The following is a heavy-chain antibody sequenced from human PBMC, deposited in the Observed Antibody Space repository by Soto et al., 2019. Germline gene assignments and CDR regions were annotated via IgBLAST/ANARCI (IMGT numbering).Heavy chain of an antibody. CDR2: ISGSGGST. J-gene: IGHJ4*02. D-gene: IGHD6-13*01. V-gene: IGHV3-23*01. CDR1: GFTFTNYA. CDR3: AKEISSTWFPLDY. Sequence: PRGSLILSCATSGFTFTNYAMSWVRQAPGKGLEWVSSISGSGGSTYYADSVKGRFTISSDISKNTLYLQMNSLRAEDTAVYYCAKEISSTWFPLDYWGQGTLVTVSS.